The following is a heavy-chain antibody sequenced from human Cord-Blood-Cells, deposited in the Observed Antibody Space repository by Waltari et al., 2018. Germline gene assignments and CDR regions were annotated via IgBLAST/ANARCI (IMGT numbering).Heavy chain of an antibody. J-gene: IGHJ4*02. CDR2: IYHSGST. Sequence: QVQLQESGPGLVKPSGTLSLSCAVSVGAISSSNWWSWVRQPPGKGLEWNGEIYHSGSTNYNPALTSRLTRSEGKEKNQFAMKLSSGTGADHAVYCCARDVLTGKYSSPSGFDHWGQGTLVTVS. CDR3: ARDVLTGKYSSPSGFDH. V-gene: IGHV4-4*01. D-gene: IGHD6-6*01. CDR1: VGAISSSNW.